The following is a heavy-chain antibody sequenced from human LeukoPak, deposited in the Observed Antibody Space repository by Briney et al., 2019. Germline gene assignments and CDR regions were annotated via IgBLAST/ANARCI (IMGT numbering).Heavy chain of an antibody. CDR2: IMPLFGTA. CDR1: GGAFNNSA. Sequence: SVKVSCKTSGGAFNNSAISWVRQAPGQGLEWLGGIMPLFGTAGYAQKFQGRVTITKDESTRTVYLELTSLTSDDTAVYYCARDVHGDYGSGWFDPWGQGTLVSVSS. CDR3: ARDVHGDYGSGWFDP. V-gene: IGHV1-69*05. D-gene: IGHD4-17*01. J-gene: IGHJ5*02.